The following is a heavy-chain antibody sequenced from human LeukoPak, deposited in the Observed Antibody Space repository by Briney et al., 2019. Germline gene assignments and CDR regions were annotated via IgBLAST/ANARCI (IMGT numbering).Heavy chain of an antibody. Sequence: GGSLRLSCAASGFTFSSYAMSWVRQAPGKGLEWVSAISGSGGSTYYADSVKGRFTISRDNSKNTLFLQMNRLRAEDTAVYYCARDALTPEGYYYYYGMDVWGQGTTVTVSS. CDR2: ISGSGGST. CDR3: ARDALTPEGYYYYYGMDV. V-gene: IGHV3-23*01. CDR1: GFTFSSYA. J-gene: IGHJ6*02.